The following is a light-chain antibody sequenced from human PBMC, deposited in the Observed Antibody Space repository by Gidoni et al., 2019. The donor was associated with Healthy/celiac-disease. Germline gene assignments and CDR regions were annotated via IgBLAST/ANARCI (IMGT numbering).Light chain of an antibody. J-gene: IGLJ2*01. CDR1: KLGDKY. Sequence: SYELTQPPSVSVSPGQTASITCSGDKLGDKYACWYQQKPGQSPVLVIYQDSKRPSGITERFSGSNSGNTATLTISGTQAMDEADYYCQAWDSSTAEVFGGGTKLTVL. CDR3: QAWDSSTAEV. V-gene: IGLV3-1*01. CDR2: QDS.